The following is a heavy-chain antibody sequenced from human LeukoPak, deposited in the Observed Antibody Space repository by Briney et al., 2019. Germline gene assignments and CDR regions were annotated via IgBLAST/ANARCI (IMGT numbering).Heavy chain of an antibody. J-gene: IGHJ6*04. V-gene: IGHV3-7*01. CDR2: INQGGSEK. CDR1: GFIFRTYW. CDR3: SRALEV. Sequence: GGSLRLSCEVSGFIFRTYWMDWVRQAPGRGLEWVANINQGGSEKYFVDSVRGRFTIFRDNAKNTLYPQMNSLRAEDTAVYYCSRALEVWGKGTTVTVSS.